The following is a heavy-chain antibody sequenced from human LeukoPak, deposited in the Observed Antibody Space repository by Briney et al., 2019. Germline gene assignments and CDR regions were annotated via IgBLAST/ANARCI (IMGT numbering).Heavy chain of an antibody. CDR3: ARVPNDYDFWSDSTQTYYFDY. Sequence: SETLSLTCAVYGGSFSDYYWSWIRQPPGKGLEWIGKINHSGSTNYNPSLKSRVTISVDTFKNQFSLKLSSVTAADTAVYYCARVPNDYDFWSDSTQTYYFDYWGQGTLVTVSS. D-gene: IGHD3-3*01. V-gene: IGHV4-34*01. CDR2: INHSGST. J-gene: IGHJ4*02. CDR1: GGSFSDYY.